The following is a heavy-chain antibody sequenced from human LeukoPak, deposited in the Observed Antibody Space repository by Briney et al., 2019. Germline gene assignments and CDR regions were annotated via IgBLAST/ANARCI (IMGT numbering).Heavy chain of an antibody. CDR3: AGTVTSRLFTVDV. Sequence: SETLPLTCAVYAGSFSGYYWSWIRQPPGKGLEWIGEINHSGNTNYNPSLKSRVTISVDTSKNQFSLKLSSVTAADTAVYYCAGTVTSRLFTVDVWGKGTTVTVSS. V-gene: IGHV4-34*01. D-gene: IGHD4-11*01. CDR2: INHSGNT. J-gene: IGHJ6*04. CDR1: AGSFSGYY.